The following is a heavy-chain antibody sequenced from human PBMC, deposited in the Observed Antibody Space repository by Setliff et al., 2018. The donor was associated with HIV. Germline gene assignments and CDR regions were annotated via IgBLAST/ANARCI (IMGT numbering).Heavy chain of an antibody. CDR1: GGSISSYY. D-gene: IGHD2-2*01. CDR2: IFYSGST. Sequence: KPSETLSLTCTVSGGSISSYYWSWIRQPPGKGLEWIGYIFYSGSTNYNPSLKSRVTMSVDQSRTQFSLKLRSVTAADTAVYYCARVGASGVASSMDYHYYMDVWGKGTSVTVSS. J-gene: IGHJ6*03. CDR3: ARVGASGVASSMDYHYYMDV. V-gene: IGHV4-59*12.